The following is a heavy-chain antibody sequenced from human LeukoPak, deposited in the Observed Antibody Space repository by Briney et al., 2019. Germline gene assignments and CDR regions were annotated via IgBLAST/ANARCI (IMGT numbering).Heavy chain of an antibody. J-gene: IGHJ3*01. D-gene: IGHD3/OR15-3a*01. CDR3: ARAFRPASDPHDFYDF. V-gene: IGHV3-64*02. Sequence: PGGSLRLSRAASGFTFSYHPMHWVRQASGRRLEYVSAISPSGDRTWYADSVKGRFTISRDNSKNTLYLQMGSLRPEDMGVYYCARAFRPASDPHDFYDFWGRGTTVTVSS. CDR1: GFTFSYHP. CDR2: ISPSGDRT.